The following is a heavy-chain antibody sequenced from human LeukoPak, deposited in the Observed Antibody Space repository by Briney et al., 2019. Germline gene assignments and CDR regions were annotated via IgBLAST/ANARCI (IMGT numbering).Heavy chain of an antibody. D-gene: IGHD2/OR15-2a*01. CDR2: IYWNDDK. V-gene: IGHV2-5*01. CDR1: GFSLSTSGVG. CDR3: AHRTSIYPFDY. J-gene: IGHJ4*02. Sequence: SGPTLVKPTQTLTLTGTFSGFSLSTSGVGVGWIRQPPGKALEWLALIYWNDDKRYSPSLKSRLTITKDTSKNQVVLTMTNMDPVDTATYYCAHRTSIYPFDYWGQGTLVTVSS.